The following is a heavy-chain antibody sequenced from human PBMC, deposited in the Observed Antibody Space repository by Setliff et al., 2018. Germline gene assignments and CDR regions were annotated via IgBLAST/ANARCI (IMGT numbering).Heavy chain of an antibody. CDR1: GGSISSYY. D-gene: IGHD3-3*01. V-gene: IGHV4-59*12. CDR2: IYYSGST. CDR3: ARERMYYNFWSGYSDY. J-gene: IGHJ4*02. Sequence: PSETLSLTCTVSGGSISSYYWSWIRQPPGKGLEWIGYIYYSGSTYYNPSLKSRVTISVDTSKNQFSLKLSSVTAADTAVYYCARERMYYNFWSGYSDYWGQGTLVTVSS.